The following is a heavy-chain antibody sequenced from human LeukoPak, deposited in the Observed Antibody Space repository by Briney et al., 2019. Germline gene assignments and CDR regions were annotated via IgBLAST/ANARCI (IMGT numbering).Heavy chain of an antibody. J-gene: IGHJ3*02. D-gene: IGHD3-10*01. CDR1: GGSFSGYY. CDR2: INHSGST. V-gene: IGHV4-34*01. CDR3: ARISRYYYGSGTSRALDAFDI. Sequence: SETLSLTCAVYGGSFSGYYWSWIRQPPGKGLEWIGEINHSGSTNYNPSLKCRVTISVDTSKNQFSLKLSSVTAADTAVYYCARISRYYYGSGTSRALDAFDIWGQGTMVTVSS.